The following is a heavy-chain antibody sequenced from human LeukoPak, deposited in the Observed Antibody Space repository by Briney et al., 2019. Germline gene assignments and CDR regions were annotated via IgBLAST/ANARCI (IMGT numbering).Heavy chain of an antibody. CDR2: IYSGDTT. CDR3: ARVSDGYNID. Sequence: GGSLRLSCAASGFTVSTNYMSWVRQAPGKGLEWVSIIYSGDTTYYADSVKGRFTISRDNSKNTLYLQMNSLRAEDTAVYYCARVSDGYNIDWGQGTLVTVSS. V-gene: IGHV3-53*01. CDR1: GFTVSTNY. D-gene: IGHD5-24*01. J-gene: IGHJ4*02.